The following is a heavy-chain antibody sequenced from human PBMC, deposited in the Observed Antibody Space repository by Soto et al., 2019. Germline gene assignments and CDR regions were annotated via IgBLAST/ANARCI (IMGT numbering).Heavy chain of an antibody. J-gene: IGHJ4*02. CDR3: ARVERGYSYGYFDY. V-gene: IGHV4-38-2*01. D-gene: IGHD5-18*01. CDR1: GYSISSGYY. CDR2: IYHSGST. Sequence: ETLSLTCAVSGYSISSGYYWGWIRQPPGKGLEWIGSIYHSGSTYYNPSLKSRVTISVDTSKHQFSLKLSSVTAADTAVYYCARVERGYSYGYFDYWGQGTLVTVSS.